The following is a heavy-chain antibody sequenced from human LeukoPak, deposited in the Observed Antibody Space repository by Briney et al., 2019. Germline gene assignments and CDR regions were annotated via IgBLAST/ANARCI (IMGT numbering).Heavy chain of an antibody. D-gene: IGHD1-26*01. CDR1: GYTFTSYG. V-gene: IGHV1-18*01. J-gene: IGHJ4*02. Sequence: ASVKVSCKASGYTFTSYGISWVRQAPGQGLEWMGWISAYNGNTNYAQKLQGRVTMTTDTSTSTAHMELRSLRSDDTAVYYCASGASGSSDFDYWGQGTLVTVSS. CDR3: ASGASGSSDFDY. CDR2: ISAYNGNT.